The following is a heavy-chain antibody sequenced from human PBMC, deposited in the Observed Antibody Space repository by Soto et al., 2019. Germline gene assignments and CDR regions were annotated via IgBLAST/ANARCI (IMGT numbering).Heavy chain of an antibody. J-gene: IGHJ6*02. CDR1: GGSFSGYS. CDR3: ARARFDSWSHIYYGLDV. Sequence: QVQLQQWGAGVLKPSETLSLTCAVNGGSFSGYSWTWLHQPPGKGLEWIGEISHSDSSDYNPALKSRVTMSVDTSKNQFSLRLSSVTAADTAVYYCARARFDSWSHIYYGLDVWDQGTTVTVSS. D-gene: IGHD3-3*01. CDR2: ISHSDSS. V-gene: IGHV4-34*01.